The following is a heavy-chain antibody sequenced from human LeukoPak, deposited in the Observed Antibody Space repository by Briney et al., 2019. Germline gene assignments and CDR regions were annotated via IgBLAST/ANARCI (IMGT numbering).Heavy chain of an antibody. D-gene: IGHD2-21*02. CDR3: ARESFGGDYHY. CDR2: INPSGGST. V-gene: IGHV1-46*01. CDR1: GYTFTSYY. J-gene: IGHJ4*02. Sequence: ASVKVSCKASGYTFTSYYMHWVRQAPGQGLEWMGIINPSGGSTSYAQKFQGRVTMTRDTSTSAVYMELSSLRSEDTAVYYCARESFGGDYHYWGQGTLVTVSS.